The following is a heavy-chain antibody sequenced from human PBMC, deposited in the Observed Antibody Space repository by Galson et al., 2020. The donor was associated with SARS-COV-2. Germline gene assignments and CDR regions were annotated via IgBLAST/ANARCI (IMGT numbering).Heavy chain of an antibody. J-gene: IGHJ4*02. CDR2: LYYSGSA. V-gene: IGHV4-39*01. D-gene: IGHD2-8*01. Sequence: SETLSLTCTVSLGSINTSVYYWGWIRQPPGKGLEWIRSLYYSGSAHYNPSLESRVTISVDTSKNQFSLKLNSVTAADTAIYYCARHHTNLGTFDNWGQGILVTVSS. CDR3: ARHHTNLGTFDN. CDR1: LGSINTSVYY.